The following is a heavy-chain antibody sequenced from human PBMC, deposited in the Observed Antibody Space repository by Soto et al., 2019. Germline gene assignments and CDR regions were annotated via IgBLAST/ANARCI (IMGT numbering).Heavy chain of an antibody. J-gene: IGHJ4*02. Sequence: QVQLVQSGAEVKKPGSSVKVSCKASGGTFSSYAISWVRQAPGQGLEWMGGIIPIFGTANYAQKFQGRVTSTADESTSTAYMELSSLRSEDTAVYYCARTGSRMIVMGLFDYWGQGTLVTVSS. CDR1: GGTFSSYA. CDR3: ARTGSRMIVMGLFDY. D-gene: IGHD3-22*01. CDR2: IIPIFGTA. V-gene: IGHV1-69*01.